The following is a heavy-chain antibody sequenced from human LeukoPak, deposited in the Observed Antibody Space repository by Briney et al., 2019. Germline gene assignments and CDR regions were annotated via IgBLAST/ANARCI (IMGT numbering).Heavy chain of an antibody. J-gene: IGHJ4*02. CDR3: ARGIRVTEFFDY. CDR1: GASINSHY. Sequence: SETLSLTCTVSGASINSHYWSWIRQPAGKGLEWIGRIYISGSTNYNSSLPSRVTMSVDTSKNQFSLKLSSVTAADTAVYYCARGIRVTEFFDYWSQGTLVTVSS. V-gene: IGHV4-4*07. D-gene: IGHD2-21*02. CDR2: IYISGST.